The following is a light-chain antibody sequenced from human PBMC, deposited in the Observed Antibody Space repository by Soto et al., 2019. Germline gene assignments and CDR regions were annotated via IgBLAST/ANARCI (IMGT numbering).Light chain of an antibody. CDR3: QQYHNWPPWT. CDR1: QSVSSS. V-gene: IGKV3-15*01. J-gene: IGKJ1*01. Sequence: EIVMTQSPATLSVSPGERATLSCRASQSVSSSLAWYQHKPGQAPRLLIYETSTRATGIPARFSGSGSGTEFTLTISSLQSEDYAVYYCQQYHNWPPWTFGQGTKVEIK. CDR2: ETS.